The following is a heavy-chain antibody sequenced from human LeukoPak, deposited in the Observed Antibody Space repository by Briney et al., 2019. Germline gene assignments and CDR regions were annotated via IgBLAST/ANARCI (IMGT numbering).Heavy chain of an antibody. CDR3: AKDRTWEPAPSHFNY. V-gene: IGHV3-23*01. CDR2: ISGSGSGT. CDR1: GFTFSDYG. Sequence: PGGSLRLSCAASGFTFSDYGMHWVRQAPGKGLEWVSGISGSGSGTYYADSVKGRFTISRDNSRTMVYLQMDRLRAEDTAIYYCAKDRTWEPAPSHFNYWAQGTLVTVSA. J-gene: IGHJ4*02. D-gene: IGHD1-14*01.